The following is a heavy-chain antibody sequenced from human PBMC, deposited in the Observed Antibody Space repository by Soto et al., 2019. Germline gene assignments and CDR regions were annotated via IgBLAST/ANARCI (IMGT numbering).Heavy chain of an antibody. V-gene: IGHV2-5*02. CDR1: GFSLSTTRVG. CDR3: AHTLVAGLGYYFDF. Sequence: QITLKESGPTLVKPTQTLTLTCTFSGFSLSTTRVGVGWIRQPPGKALEWLALIYWDDDKRYSPFLKSRLTITKDTSKNQVVLTMTNIDPIDTATYFCAHTLVAGLGYYFDFWVQGTLVTVSS. D-gene: IGHD6-19*01. CDR2: IYWDDDK. J-gene: IGHJ4*02.